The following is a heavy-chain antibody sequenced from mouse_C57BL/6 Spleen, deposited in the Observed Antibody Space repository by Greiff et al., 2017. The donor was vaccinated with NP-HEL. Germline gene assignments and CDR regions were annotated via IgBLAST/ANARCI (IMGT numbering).Heavy chain of an antibody. CDR1: GYTFTDYY. Sequence: QVQLKESGAELVRPGASVKLSCKASGYTFTDYYINWVKQRPGQGLEWIARIYPGSGNTYYNEKFKGKATLTAEKSSSTAYMQLSSLTSEDSAVYFCARMDYDGAWFAYWGQGTLVTVSA. V-gene: IGHV1-76*01. J-gene: IGHJ3*01. D-gene: IGHD2-4*01. CDR3: ARMDYDGAWFAY. CDR2: IYPGSGNT.